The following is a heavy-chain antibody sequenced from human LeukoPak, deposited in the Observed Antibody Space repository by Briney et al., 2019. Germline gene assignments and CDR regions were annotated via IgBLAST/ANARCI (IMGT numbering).Heavy chain of an antibody. CDR2: IYYSGST. CDR3: ARVGSGSSISIFDY. CDR1: GGSISSGDYY. J-gene: IGHJ4*02. D-gene: IGHD6-6*01. V-gene: IGHV4-30-4*01. Sequence: PSETLSLICTVSGGSISSGDYYWSWIRQPPGKGLEWIGYIYYSGSTYYNPSLKSRVTISVDTSKNQFSLKLSSVTAADTAVYYCARVGSGSSISIFDYWGQGTLVTVSS.